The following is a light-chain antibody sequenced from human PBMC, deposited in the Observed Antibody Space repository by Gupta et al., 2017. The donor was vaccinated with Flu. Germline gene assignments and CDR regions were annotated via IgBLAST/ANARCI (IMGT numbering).Light chain of an antibody. V-gene: IGLV2-23*01. Sequence: QSALAQPASVSGSPGQSITISCTGTSSDVGSYNLVSWYQHHPGKAPKLMIYEDTERPSGVSDRFSGSKSGNTASLTISGLQAEDEADYYCFSYASPTTYVFGTGTKVTVL. CDR2: EDT. CDR3: FSYASPTTYV. J-gene: IGLJ1*01. CDR1: SSDVGSYNL.